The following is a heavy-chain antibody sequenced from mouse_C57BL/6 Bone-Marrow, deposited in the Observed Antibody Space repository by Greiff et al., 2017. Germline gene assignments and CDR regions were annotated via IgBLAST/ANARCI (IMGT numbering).Heavy chain of an antibody. Sequence: VHVKQSVAELVRPGASVKLSCTASGSNIKNTYMHWVKQRPEQGLEWIGRIDPANGNTKYAPKFQGKATITVDTSSNTAYLQLSSLTSEDTAIYYCARGITTVVAKDYWGQGTSVTVSS. D-gene: IGHD1-1*01. CDR2: IDPANGNT. V-gene: IGHV14-3*01. J-gene: IGHJ4*01. CDR1: GSNIKNTY. CDR3: ARGITTVVAKDY.